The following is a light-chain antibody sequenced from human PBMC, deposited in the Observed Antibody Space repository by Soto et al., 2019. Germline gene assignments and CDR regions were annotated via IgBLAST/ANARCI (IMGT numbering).Light chain of an antibody. Sequence: DIVMTQSPDSLAVSLGERATINCKSSQSVLYSSNNKKYLAWYQQRPGQPPKLLIYWASTRESGVPDRFSSSGCGTDFTLTISSMLAEDVAVYYCQQYYSTPYTFGQGTKLEIK. CDR1: QSVLYSSNNKKY. CDR2: WAS. V-gene: IGKV4-1*01. J-gene: IGKJ2*01. CDR3: QQYYSTPYT.